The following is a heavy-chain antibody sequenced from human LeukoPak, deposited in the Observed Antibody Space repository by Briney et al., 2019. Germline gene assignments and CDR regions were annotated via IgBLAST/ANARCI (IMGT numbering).Heavy chain of an antibody. V-gene: IGHV3-23*01. D-gene: IGHD5-24*01. CDR2: IGVSDNNT. CDR1: GFTFSGYA. Sequence: GGSLRLSCAASGFTFSGYAMSWVRQAPGKGLEWVSGIGVSDNNTYDADSVKGRFTISRDNSKKTLYLQMNSLRAADTAVYYCARGFRLQPFLDYWGQGTLVTVSS. J-gene: IGHJ4*02. CDR3: ARGFRLQPFLDY.